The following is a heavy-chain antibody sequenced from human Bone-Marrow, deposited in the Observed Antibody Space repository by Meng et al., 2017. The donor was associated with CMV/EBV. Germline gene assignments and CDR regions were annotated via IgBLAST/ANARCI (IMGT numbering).Heavy chain of an antibody. Sequence: SETLSLTCTVSGGSVSSGSYYWSWIRQPPGKGLEWIGYIYYSGSTNYNPSLKSRVTISVDTSKNQFSLKLSSVPAADTAVYYCARCPPKAAAGTYYYYGMDVWGQGTTVTVSS. CDR1: GGSVSSGSYY. D-gene: IGHD6-13*01. V-gene: IGHV4-61*01. J-gene: IGHJ6*02. CDR3: ARCPPKAAAGTYYYYGMDV. CDR2: IYYSGST.